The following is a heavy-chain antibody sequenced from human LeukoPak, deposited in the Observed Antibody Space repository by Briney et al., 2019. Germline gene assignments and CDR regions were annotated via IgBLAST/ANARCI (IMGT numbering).Heavy chain of an antibody. J-gene: IGHJ4*02. CDR1: GGSISSTTYY. V-gene: IGHV4-39*01. CDR3: ARQPYYGDYHIDY. D-gene: IGHD4-17*01. Sequence: PSETLSLTCTVSGGSISSTTYYWGWIRQPPGKGLEWIGEINYSRSTNYNPSLKSRVTISVDTSKNQFSLKLSSVTAADTAVYYCARQPYYGDYHIDYWGQGTLVTVSS. CDR2: INYSRST.